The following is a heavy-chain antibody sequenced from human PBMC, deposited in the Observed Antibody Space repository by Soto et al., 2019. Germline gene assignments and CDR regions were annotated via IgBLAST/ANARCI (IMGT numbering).Heavy chain of an antibody. V-gene: IGHV4-34*01. CDR3: ARGRYCSSTSCYTKYYYYYGMDV. CDR2: INHSGST. J-gene: IGHJ6*02. CDR1: GGSFSGYY. Sequence: SETLSLTCAVYGGSFSGYYWSWMRQPPGKGLEWIGEINHSGSTNYNPSLKSRVTISVDTSKNQFSLKLSSVTAADTAVYYCARGRYCSSTSCYTKYYYYYGMDVWGQGTTVTVSS. D-gene: IGHD2-2*02.